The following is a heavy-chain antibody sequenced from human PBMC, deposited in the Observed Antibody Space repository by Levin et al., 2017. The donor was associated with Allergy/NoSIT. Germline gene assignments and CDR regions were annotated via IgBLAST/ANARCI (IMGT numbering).Heavy chain of an antibody. CDR3: VKDMSE. D-gene: IGHD3-10*02. CDR1: GFIFSHYA. J-gene: IGHJ4*02. V-gene: IGHV3-64D*06. Sequence: PGGSLRLSCSASGFIFSHYAIHWVRQAPGKGLEYVSAISSNGGSTYHVDSVKGRFTISRDNSKNTVYLQMSSLRVEDTAVYYCVKDMSEWGQGTLVIVSS. CDR2: ISSNGGST.